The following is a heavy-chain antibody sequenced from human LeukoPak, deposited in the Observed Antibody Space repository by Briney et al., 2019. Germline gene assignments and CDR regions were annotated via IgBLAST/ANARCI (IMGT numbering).Heavy chain of an antibody. V-gene: IGHV3-48*03. Sequence: GGSLRLSCAASGVTFSSYEMNWVRQAPGKGLEGVSYISSSGSTIYYAASVKGRFTISRDNAKTSLYLQMNSLRAEDTAVYYCARAEWELLPFDYWGQGTLVTVSS. CDR2: ISSSGSTI. CDR3: ARAEWELLPFDY. J-gene: IGHJ4*02. D-gene: IGHD1-26*01. CDR1: GVTFSSYE.